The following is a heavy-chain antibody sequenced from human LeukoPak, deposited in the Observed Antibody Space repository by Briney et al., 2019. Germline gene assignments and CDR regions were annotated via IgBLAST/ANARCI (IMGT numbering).Heavy chain of an antibody. CDR2: ISGSGDTT. CDR3: ARDLGSGWNFDY. CDR1: GFTFSSYA. Sequence: GESLRLSCAASGFTFSSYAMTWVRQAPGKGLEWVSVISGSGDTTYHADSVKGRFTISRDNSKNTLYLQMNSLRAEDTAVYYCARDLGSGWNFDYWGQGTLVTVSS. J-gene: IGHJ4*02. D-gene: IGHD6-19*01. V-gene: IGHV3-23*01.